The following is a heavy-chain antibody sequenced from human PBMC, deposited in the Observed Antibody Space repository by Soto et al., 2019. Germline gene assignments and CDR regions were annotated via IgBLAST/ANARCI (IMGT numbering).Heavy chain of an antibody. J-gene: IGHJ5*02. Sequence: SETLSLTCTVSGGSIISGGYYWSWIRQHPGKGLEWIGYIYYSGSTYYNPSLKSRVTISVDTSKNQFSLKLSSVTAADTAVYYCARDRVWQQLVRGNWFDPWGQGTLVTVSS. D-gene: IGHD6-13*01. CDR3: ARDRVWQQLVRGNWFDP. V-gene: IGHV4-31*03. CDR2: IYYSGST. CDR1: GGSIISGGYY.